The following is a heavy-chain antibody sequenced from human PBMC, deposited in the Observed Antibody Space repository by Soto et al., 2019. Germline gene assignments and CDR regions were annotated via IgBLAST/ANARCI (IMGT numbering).Heavy chain of an antibody. CDR2: VSGSGGST. Sequence: PGGSLRLSCAASGFTFSSYAMSWVRQAPGKGLEWISSVSGSGGSTYYADSVKGRFTISRDNAKNSLYLQMNSLRADNTAVYYCARMERSAAMGIMDVWGQGTTVTVSS. V-gene: IGHV3-23*01. CDR3: ARMERSAAMGIMDV. J-gene: IGHJ6*02. CDR1: GFTFSSYA. D-gene: IGHD2-2*01.